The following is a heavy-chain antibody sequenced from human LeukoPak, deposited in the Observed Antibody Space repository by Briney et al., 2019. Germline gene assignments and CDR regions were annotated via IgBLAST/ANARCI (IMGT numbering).Heavy chain of an antibody. Sequence: GASVKVSCKASGGTFSSHTISWVRQAPGQGLEWMGRIIPILGIANYAQKFQGRVTITADKSTSTAYMELSSLRSEDTAVYYCARDWACSSSWFDPWGQGTLVTVSS. J-gene: IGHJ5*02. V-gene: IGHV1-69*04. CDR1: GGTFSSHT. D-gene: IGHD6-13*01. CDR3: ARDWACSSSWFDP. CDR2: IIPILGIA.